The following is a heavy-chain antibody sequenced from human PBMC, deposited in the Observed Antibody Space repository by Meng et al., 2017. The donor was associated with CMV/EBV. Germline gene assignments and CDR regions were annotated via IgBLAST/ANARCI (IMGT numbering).Heavy chain of an antibody. Sequence: ASVKVSCKPSGYTFMGYGISWVRLAPGQGLEWMGWISTYNGDTNFEQKFQGRVTMTTDTSTSTVYMELRSLRSDDTAVYYCARHYCSSDICYGYFDYWGQGTLVTVSS. V-gene: IGHV1-18*01. CDR3: ARHYCSSDICYGYFDY. J-gene: IGHJ4*02. D-gene: IGHD2-2*01. CDR1: GYTFMGYG. CDR2: ISTYNGDT.